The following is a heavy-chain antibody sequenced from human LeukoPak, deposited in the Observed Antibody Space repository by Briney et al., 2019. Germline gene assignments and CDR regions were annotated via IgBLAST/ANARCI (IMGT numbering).Heavy chain of an antibody. V-gene: IGHV3-23*01. Sequence: GGSLRLSCAASGFTFSSYAMSWVRQAPGKGLEWVSAISGSGGSTYYADSVEGRFTISRDNSKNTLYLQMNSLRAEDTAVYYCAKGYCYYYGMDAWGQGTTVTVSS. CDR1: GFTFSSYA. CDR2: ISGSGGST. J-gene: IGHJ6*02. CDR3: AKGYCYYYGMDA.